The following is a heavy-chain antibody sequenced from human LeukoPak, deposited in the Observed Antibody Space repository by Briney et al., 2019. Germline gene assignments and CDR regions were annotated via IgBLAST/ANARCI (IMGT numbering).Heavy chain of an antibody. CDR2: ISHSGST. CDR3: ARKDYGDFYFDY. V-gene: IGHV4-34*01. J-gene: IGHJ4*02. D-gene: IGHD4-17*01. CDR1: GGSFSDYF. Sequence: SETLSLTCAVYGGSFSDYFWSWIRQPPGKGLEWIGEISHSGSTTYNPSLRSRVTISVDTSKNQFSLKLSSVTAADTAVYYCARKDYGDFYFDYWGQGTLVTVSS.